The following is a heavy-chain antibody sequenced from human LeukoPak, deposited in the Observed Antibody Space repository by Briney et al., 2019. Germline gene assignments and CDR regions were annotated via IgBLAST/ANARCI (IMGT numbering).Heavy chain of an antibody. J-gene: IGHJ3*02. D-gene: IGHD5-24*01. CDR3: ARDLCDGYGDAFDI. CDR2: IYYSGST. CDR1: GGSISSYY. V-gene: IGHV4-59*01. Sequence: PSETLSLTCTVSGGSISSYYWSWIRQPPGKGLEWIGYIYYSGSTNYNPSLKSRVTISVDTSKNQFSLKLSSVTAADTAVYYCARDLCDGYGDAFDIWGQGTMVTVSS.